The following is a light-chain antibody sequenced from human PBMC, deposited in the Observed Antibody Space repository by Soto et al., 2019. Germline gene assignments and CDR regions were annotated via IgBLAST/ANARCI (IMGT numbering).Light chain of an antibody. Sequence: AIRMTQSPSSLSASIGDTVTITCRASQDIGSVLAWYQQKPGTAPKVLISGASDLHGGVPSRFSGSGSRTDFTLTITHLQSEDFATYYCQHYLNYPITFGQGTRLDMK. J-gene: IGKJ5*01. CDR2: GAS. CDR3: QHYLNYPIT. V-gene: IGKV1-8*01. CDR1: QDIGSV.